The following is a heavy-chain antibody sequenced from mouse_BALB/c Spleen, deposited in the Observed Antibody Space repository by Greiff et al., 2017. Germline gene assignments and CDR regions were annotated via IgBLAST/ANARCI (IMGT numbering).Heavy chain of an antibody. J-gene: IGHJ3*01. CDR2: IYPGSGST. CDR3: ARMRGGNPFAY. D-gene: IGHD2-1*01. Sequence: VQLQQPGAELVKPGTSVKLSCKASGYNFTSYWINWVKLRPGQGLEWIGDIYPGSGSTNYNEKFKSKATLTVDTSSSTAYMQLSSLASEDSALYYCARMRGGNPFAYWGQGTLVTVSA. V-gene: IGHV1-55*01. CDR1: GYNFTSYW.